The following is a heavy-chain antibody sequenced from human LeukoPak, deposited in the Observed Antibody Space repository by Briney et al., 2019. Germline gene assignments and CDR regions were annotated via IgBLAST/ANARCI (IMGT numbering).Heavy chain of an antibody. CDR3: ARHVLRYFDWLLRDAFDI. D-gene: IGHD3-9*01. CDR2: INHSGST. V-gene: IGHV4-34*01. CDR1: GGSLSGYY. Sequence: SETLSLTCAVSGGSLSGYYWTWIRQPPGKGLEWIGEINHSGSTNYNPSLKSRVTISVDTSKKQFFLKLNSVTAADTAVYYCARHVLRYFDWLLRDAFDIWGQGTMVTVSS. J-gene: IGHJ3*02.